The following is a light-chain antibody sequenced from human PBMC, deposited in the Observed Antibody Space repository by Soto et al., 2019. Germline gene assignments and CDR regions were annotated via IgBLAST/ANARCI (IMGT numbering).Light chain of an antibody. CDR3: QQYNSYCT. V-gene: IGKV1-5*03. CDR1: QSISSW. J-gene: IGKJ1*01. CDR2: KAP. Sequence: DIQMTQSPSTLSASVGDRVTITCRASQSISSWLAWYQQKPGKAPKLLIYKAPSLESGVPSRFSGSGSGTEFTLTISSLQPDDFATYYCQQYNSYCTFGQGNKVEIK.